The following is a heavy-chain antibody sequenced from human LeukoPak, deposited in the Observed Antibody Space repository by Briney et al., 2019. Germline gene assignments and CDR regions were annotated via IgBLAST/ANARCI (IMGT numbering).Heavy chain of an antibody. Sequence: GGSLRLSCAASGFPFNTYTMNWVRQAPGQGLEWVSSISNDNNYIYYAESVKGRFTISRDYAKSSLFLQMTSLRVEDTAVYYCAKGGSHFQHWGQGTLVTVSS. CDR1: GFPFNTYT. D-gene: IGHD2-15*01. CDR2: ISNDNNYI. J-gene: IGHJ1*01. V-gene: IGHV3-21*06. CDR3: AKGGSHFQH.